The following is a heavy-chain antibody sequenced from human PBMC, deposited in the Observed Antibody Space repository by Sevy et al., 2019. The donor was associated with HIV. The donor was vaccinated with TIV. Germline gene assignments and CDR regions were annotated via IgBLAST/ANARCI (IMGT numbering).Heavy chain of an antibody. D-gene: IGHD2-15*01. Sequence: SETLSLTCAVYGGSFSGYYGSWIRQPPGKGLEWIGEINHSGSTNYNPSLKSRVTISVDTSKNQFSLKLSSVTAADTAVYYCARRGYCSGGSCYPPAPFDYWGQGTLVTVSS. V-gene: IGHV4-34*01. CDR3: ARRGYCSGGSCYPPAPFDY. J-gene: IGHJ4*02. CDR2: INHSGST. CDR1: GGSFSGYY.